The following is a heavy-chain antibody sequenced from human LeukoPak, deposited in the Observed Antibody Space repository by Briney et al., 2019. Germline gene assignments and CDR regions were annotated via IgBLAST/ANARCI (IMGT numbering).Heavy chain of an antibody. CDR1: GFTFSSYA. J-gene: IGHJ4*02. V-gene: IGHV4-34*01. D-gene: IGHD3-3*01. CDR3: ARGRGGGLGIFGVVTQYYFDY. Sequence: GSLRLSCAASGFTFSSYAMSWIRQPPGKGLEWIGEINHSGSTNYNPSLKSRVTISVDTSKNQFSLKLSSVTAADTAVYYCARGRGGGLGIFGVVTQYYFDYWGQGTLVTVSS. CDR2: INHSGST.